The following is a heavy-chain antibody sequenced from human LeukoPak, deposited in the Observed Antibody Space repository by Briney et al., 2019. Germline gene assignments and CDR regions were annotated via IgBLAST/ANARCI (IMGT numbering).Heavy chain of an antibody. CDR1: GYTFTSYY. Sequence: ASVKVSCKASGYTFTSYYMHWVRQAPGQGLEWMGIINPSGGSTSYAQKFQGRVTMTRDTSTSTVYMGLSSLRSEDTAVYYCARGSCGGDCYGGNDAFDIWGQGTMVTVSS. V-gene: IGHV1-46*01. D-gene: IGHD2-21*02. CDR2: INPSGGST. J-gene: IGHJ3*02. CDR3: ARGSCGGDCYGGNDAFDI.